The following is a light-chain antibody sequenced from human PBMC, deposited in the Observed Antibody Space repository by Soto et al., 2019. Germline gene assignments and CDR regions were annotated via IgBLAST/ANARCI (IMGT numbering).Light chain of an antibody. CDR1: QSVSTY. CDR2: GAS. J-gene: IGKJ4*01. Sequence: DIVLTQSPATLSLSPGERATLSCWASQSVSTYLAWYQQKPGQAPRLLIYGASSRATGIPDRFSGSGSGTEFTLTISTLQSEDFTVYYCQQYNNWPLTFGAGTKGDIK. CDR3: QQYNNWPLT. V-gene: IGKV3D-15*01.